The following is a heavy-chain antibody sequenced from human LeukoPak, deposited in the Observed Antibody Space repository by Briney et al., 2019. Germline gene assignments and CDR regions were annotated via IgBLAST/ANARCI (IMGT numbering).Heavy chain of an antibody. Sequence: PSETLSLTCSVSGDSISITSYDWGWIRQPPGKGREWIGNIYYSGTTSYNPSLKSRVTISVATPNNQFSRRLSSVTAADTALYYXARXRANLVSNAFDIWGQGTVVTVSS. CDR1: GDSISITSYD. CDR2: IYYSGTT. CDR3: ARXRANLVSNAFDI. D-gene: IGHD3-9*01. J-gene: IGHJ3*02. V-gene: IGHV4-39*07.